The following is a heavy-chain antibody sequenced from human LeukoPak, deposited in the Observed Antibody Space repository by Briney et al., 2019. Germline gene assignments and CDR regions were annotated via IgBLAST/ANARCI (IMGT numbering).Heavy chain of an antibody. CDR3: AKDSQYCSRTSCFWGTYDVVGEDLDF. CDR2: IYSGGST. D-gene: IGHD2-2*01. CDR1: EFSVGSNY. Sequence: GGSLRLSCAASEFSVGSNYMTWVRQAPGKGLEWVSLIYSGGSTYYADSVKGRFTISRDNSKNTLYLQMNSLRAEDTAVYYCAKDSQYCSRTSCFWGTYDVVGEDLDFWGQGTLVTVSS. V-gene: IGHV3-66*01. J-gene: IGHJ4*02.